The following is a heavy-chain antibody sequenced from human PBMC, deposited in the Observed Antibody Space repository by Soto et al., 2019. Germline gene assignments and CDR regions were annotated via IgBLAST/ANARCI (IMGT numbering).Heavy chain of an antibody. Sequence: GGSLRLSCAASGFTFSSYAMSWVRQAPGKGLEWVSAISGSGGSTYYADSVKGRLTISRDNSKNTLYLQMNSLRAEDTAVYYCAKDLSVVPAAYLGAFDIWGQGTMVTVSS. V-gene: IGHV3-23*01. D-gene: IGHD2-2*01. CDR3: AKDLSVVPAAYLGAFDI. CDR2: ISGSGGST. J-gene: IGHJ3*02. CDR1: GFTFSSYA.